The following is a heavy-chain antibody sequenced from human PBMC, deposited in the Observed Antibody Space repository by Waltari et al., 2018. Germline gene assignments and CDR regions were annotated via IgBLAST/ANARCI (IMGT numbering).Heavy chain of an antibody. CDR3: ARDRGRGRYLDS. CDR1: GDSMGSRDF. CDR2: VHRSERT. V-gene: IGHV4-4*02. Sequence: QLQLQQSGPGLVKPSESLSLTCVVSGDSMGSRDFWSWVRQSPGKGLEWIGQVHRSERTNYNPSLASRVTMSMDTSSNQFSLKVPSPTAADTAIYYCARDRGRGRYLDSWGQGILVTVSP. J-gene: IGHJ4*02. D-gene: IGHD2-15*01.